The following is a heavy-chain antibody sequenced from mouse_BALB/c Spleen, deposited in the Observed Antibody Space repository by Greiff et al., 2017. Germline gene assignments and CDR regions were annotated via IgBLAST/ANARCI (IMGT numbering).Heavy chain of an antibody. Sequence: EVMLVESGGGLVQPGGSLKLSCAASGFTFSSFGMHWVRQAPEKGLEWVTYISSCSSTIYYAATVKGRFTISRDNPKNTLFLQMTSLRSEDTAMYYCARRGYYDYDEEAYYFDYWGQGTTRTVAS. J-gene: IGHJ2*01. CDR1: GFTFSSFG. D-gene: IGHD2-4*01. V-gene: IGHV5-17*02. CDR3: ARRGYYDYDEEAYYFDY. CDR2: ISSCSSTI.